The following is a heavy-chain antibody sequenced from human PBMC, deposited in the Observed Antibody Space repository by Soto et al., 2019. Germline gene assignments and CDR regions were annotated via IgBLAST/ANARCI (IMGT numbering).Heavy chain of an antibody. CDR2: IYYNGGT. V-gene: IGHV4-30-4*01. Sequence: PSETLSLTCTVSGGSINSDDYYWSWIRKPPGKGLELIGYIYYNGGTFYNPSLKSRLHISIDTSKNQFSLKLSSVTAADTAVYFCARDNGWTPPYYGIDVRGRGTTVTVAS. CDR1: GGSINSDDYY. CDR3: ARDNGWTPPYYGIDV. D-gene: IGHD2-8*01. J-gene: IGHJ6*02.